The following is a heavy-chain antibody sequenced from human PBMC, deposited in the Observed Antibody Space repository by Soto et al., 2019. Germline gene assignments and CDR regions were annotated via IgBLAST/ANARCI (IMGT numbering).Heavy chain of an antibody. CDR1: GGSISSGGYY. D-gene: IGHD2-2*01. J-gene: IGHJ6*02. Sequence: SETLSLTCTVSGGSISSGGYYWSWIRQHPGKGLEWIGYIYYSGSTYYNPSLKSRVTISVDTSKNQFSLKLSSVTAADTAVYYCARDRNQLLSSYYYGMDVWGQGTTVTVSS. CDR3: ARDRNQLLSSYYYGMDV. V-gene: IGHV4-31*03. CDR2: IYYSGST.